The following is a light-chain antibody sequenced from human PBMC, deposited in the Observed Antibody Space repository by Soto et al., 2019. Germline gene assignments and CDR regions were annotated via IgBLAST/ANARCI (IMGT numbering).Light chain of an antibody. CDR3: QQRSNWPQT. J-gene: IGKJ1*01. Sequence: GERATLSCRASQSLTSLAWYQQKPGQAPRLLIYDGSIRATGIPARFSDSGSGTDFTLTISSLEPEDFAVYYCQQRSNWPQTFGQGTKVDIK. CDR1: QSLTS. CDR2: DGS. V-gene: IGKV3-11*01.